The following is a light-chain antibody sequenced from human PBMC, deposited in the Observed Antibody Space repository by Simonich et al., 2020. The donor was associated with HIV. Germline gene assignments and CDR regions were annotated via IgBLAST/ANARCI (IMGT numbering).Light chain of an antibody. CDR3: NSYTSSRTVV. CDR2: DVS. V-gene: IGLV2-11*01. J-gene: IGLJ2*01. CDR1: SRDVAGYDF. Sequence: QSALTQPRSVSGSPGQSVTISCTGTSRDVAGYDFVSWYQPHPGKAPKLIIYDVSKRPSGVPDRFSGSKSGNTASLTISGLQAEDEADYHCNSYTSSRTVVFGGGTKLTVL.